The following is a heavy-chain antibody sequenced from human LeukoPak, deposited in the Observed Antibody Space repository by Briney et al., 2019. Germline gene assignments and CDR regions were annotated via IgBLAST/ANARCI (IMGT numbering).Heavy chain of an antibody. CDR3: ARDWFCSASYCSDVFDI. V-gene: IGHV1-69*13. CDR2: IIPIFGTA. CDR1: GGTFSSYA. J-gene: IGHJ3*02. Sequence: GASVKVSCKASGGTFSSYAISWVRQAPGQGLEWMGEIIPIFGTANYAQKFQGRVTITADESTSTAYMGLSSLRSEDTAVYYCARDWFCSASYCSDVFDIWGQGTMVTVFS. D-gene: IGHD3-3*01.